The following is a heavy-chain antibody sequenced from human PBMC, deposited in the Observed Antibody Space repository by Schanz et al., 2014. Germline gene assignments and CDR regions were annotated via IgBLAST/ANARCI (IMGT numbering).Heavy chain of an antibody. CDR1: GGTFSSYA. CDR3: ARAGYCRDSGCYSLGIEY. D-gene: IGHD2-15*01. Sequence: QVQLVQSGAEVKKPGSSVKVSCKASGGTFSSYAFSWVRQAPGQGLEWMGKIIPILGMENYAQKFQGRVTITADISTSTAYMDLSSLRSDDTAVYYCARAGYCRDSGCYSLGIEYWGQGTLVTVSS. CDR2: IIPILGME. J-gene: IGHJ4*02. V-gene: IGHV1-69*04.